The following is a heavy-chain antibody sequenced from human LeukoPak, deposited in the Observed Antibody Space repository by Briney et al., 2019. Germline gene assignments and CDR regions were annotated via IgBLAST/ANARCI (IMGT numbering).Heavy chain of an antibody. J-gene: IGHJ6*02. Sequence: GGSLRLSCAASGFTFSSYAMHWVRQAPGKGREWVAVISYDGSNKYYADSVKGRFTISRDNSKNTLYLQMNSLRAEDTAVYYCARDLPITMVRGVTFYYYYGMDVWGQGTTVTVSS. CDR3: ARDLPITMVRGVTFYYYYGMDV. D-gene: IGHD3-10*01. CDR2: ISYDGSNK. V-gene: IGHV3-30-3*01. CDR1: GFTFSSYA.